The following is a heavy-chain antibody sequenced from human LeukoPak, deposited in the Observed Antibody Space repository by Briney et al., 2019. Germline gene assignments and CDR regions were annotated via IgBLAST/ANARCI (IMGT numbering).Heavy chain of an antibody. Sequence: GGSLRLSCAASGFTFSSYGMHWVRQAPGKGLEWVAFIRYDGSNRYYADSVKGRFTISRDNSKNTLYLQMNSLRAEDTAVYYCAKDMYSSSPSWFDPWGRGTLVTVSS. CDR1: GFTFSSYG. V-gene: IGHV3-30*02. CDR2: IRYDGSNR. J-gene: IGHJ5*02. CDR3: AKDMYSSSPSWFDP. D-gene: IGHD6-6*01.